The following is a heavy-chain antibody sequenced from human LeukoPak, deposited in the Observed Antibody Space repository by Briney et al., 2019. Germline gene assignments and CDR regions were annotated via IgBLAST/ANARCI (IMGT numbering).Heavy chain of an antibody. D-gene: IGHD1-1*01. J-gene: IGHJ4*02. V-gene: IGHV3-23*01. Sequence: GGSLRLSCAASGFTFSSYAMSWVRQAPGKGLEWVSAISGSGGSTYYADSVKGRFTISRDNSKDTLYLQMNSLRAEDTAVYYCAIPGTTGRIGLFDYWGQGTLVTVSS. CDR1: GFTFSSYA. CDR3: AIPGTTGRIGLFDY. CDR2: ISGSGGST.